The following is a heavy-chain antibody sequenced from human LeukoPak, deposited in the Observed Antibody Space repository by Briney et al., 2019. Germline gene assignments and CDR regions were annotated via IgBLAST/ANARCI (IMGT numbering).Heavy chain of an antibody. Sequence: GGSLRLSCAASGFTFSSYGMHWVRQAPGKGLEWVAFIRYDGSNKYYADSVKGRFTISRDNSKNTLYLQMNGLRAEDTAVYYCARGRGGGSYFSPLLRSDEFDPWGQGTLVTVSS. D-gene: IGHD1-26*01. J-gene: IGHJ5*02. CDR2: IRYDGSNK. CDR1: GFTFSSYG. CDR3: ARGRGGGSYFSPLLRSDEFDP. V-gene: IGHV3-30*02.